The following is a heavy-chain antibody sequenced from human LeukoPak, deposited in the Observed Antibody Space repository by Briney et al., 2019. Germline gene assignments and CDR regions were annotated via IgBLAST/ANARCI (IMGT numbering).Heavy chain of an antibody. CDR2: IKSDGSST. Sequence: PGGSLKLSCAASGFTFSNYVMQWVRQAPGKGLEWVSRIKSDGSSTNYADSVKGRFTISRDNGKSTLYLQMNSLRAEDTAVYYCAGVSYCGGDCYHEYWGQGTLVTVSS. J-gene: IGHJ4*02. V-gene: IGHV3-74*01. CDR1: GFTFSNYV. CDR3: AGVSYCGGDCYHEY. D-gene: IGHD2-21*02.